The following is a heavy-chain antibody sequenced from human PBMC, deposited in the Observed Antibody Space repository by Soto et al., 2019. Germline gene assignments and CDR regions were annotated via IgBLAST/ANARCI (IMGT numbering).Heavy chain of an antibody. D-gene: IGHD3-10*01. V-gene: IGHV2-70*04. Sequence: SGPTLVNPTQTLTLTCTFSGFSLSTSGMRVSWIRQPPGKALEWLARIDWDDDKFYSTSLKTRLTISKDTSKNQVALTMTNMDPVDTATYYCARTHPGLSGYYYGMDVWGQGTTVTVSS. J-gene: IGHJ6*02. CDR1: GFSLSTSGMR. CDR3: ARTHPGLSGYYYGMDV. CDR2: IDWDDDK.